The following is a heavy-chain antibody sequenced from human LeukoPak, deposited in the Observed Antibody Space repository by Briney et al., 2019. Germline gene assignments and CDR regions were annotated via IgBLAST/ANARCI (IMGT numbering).Heavy chain of an antibody. CDR1: GGSISSYY. CDR2: IYNSGST. D-gene: IGHD2-8*01. CDR3: ARDRGCTNGVCYRDFDY. V-gene: IGHV4-59*01. Sequence: SETLSLTCTVSGGSISSYYWNWIRQPPGKGLEWIGYIYNSGSTKYKPSLKSRVTISVDTSKNQFSLKLSSVTAADTAVYYCARDRGCTNGVCYRDFDYWGQGTLVTVSS. J-gene: IGHJ4*02.